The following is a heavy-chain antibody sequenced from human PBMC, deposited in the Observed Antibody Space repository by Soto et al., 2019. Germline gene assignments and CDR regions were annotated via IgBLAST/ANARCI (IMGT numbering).Heavy chain of an antibody. CDR2: IYPGDSDT. J-gene: IGHJ6*02. V-gene: IGHV5-51*01. CDR1: GYSFTSYW. Sequence: GESLKISCKGSGYSFTSYWIGWVRQMAGKGLEWMGIIYPGDSDTRYSPSFQGQVTISADKSISTAYLQWSSLKASDTAMYYCARRSSSTSYYYYCMDVRGRGTTCAVSS. D-gene: IGHD6-13*01. CDR3: ARRSSSTSYYYYCMDV.